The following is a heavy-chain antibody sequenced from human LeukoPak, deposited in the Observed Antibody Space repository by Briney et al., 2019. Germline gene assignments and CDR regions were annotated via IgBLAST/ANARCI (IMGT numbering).Heavy chain of an antibody. CDR3: AKDGYCSYTNRYRGMDV. CDR2: ISWNSGRI. Sequence: PGGSLRLSCAASEFTFDDYAMHWVRQAPGKGLEWVSGISWNSGRIVYADSVKGRFTISRDNAKNSLYLQMNSLRAEDTALYYCAKDGYCSYTNRYRGMDVWGQGTTVTVSS. D-gene: IGHD2-2*02. CDR1: EFTFDDYA. J-gene: IGHJ6*02. V-gene: IGHV3-9*01.